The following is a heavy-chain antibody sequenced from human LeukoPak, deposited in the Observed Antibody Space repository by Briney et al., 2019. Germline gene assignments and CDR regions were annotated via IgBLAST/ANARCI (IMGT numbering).Heavy chain of an antibody. V-gene: IGHV1-2*02. D-gene: IGHD4-23*01. CDR1: GFTFTDYY. Sequence: ASMKVSCKSSGFTFTDYYIHWVRQAPGQGLEWMGYIGPHSSATSSPQEFQGRVTMTRDTSMSTAYMELTRLTSDDTAVYYCAREGNGLPSEDFDYWGQGTLVTVSS. J-gene: IGHJ4*02. CDR3: AREGNGLPSEDFDY. CDR2: IGPHSSAT.